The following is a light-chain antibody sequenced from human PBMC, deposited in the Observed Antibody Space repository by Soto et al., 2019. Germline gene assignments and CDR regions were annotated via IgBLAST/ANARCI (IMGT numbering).Light chain of an antibody. Sequence: EIVLTQSPATLSLSPGERATLSCRASQSVSSYLAWYQQKPGQAPRLLMYDVSNRATGIPASFSGSGSGTDFTLTISSLQPDDFGTYYCQQYDSFWTFGQGTKVEIK. CDR2: DVS. CDR1: QSVSSY. J-gene: IGKJ1*01. V-gene: IGKV3-11*01. CDR3: QQYDSFWT.